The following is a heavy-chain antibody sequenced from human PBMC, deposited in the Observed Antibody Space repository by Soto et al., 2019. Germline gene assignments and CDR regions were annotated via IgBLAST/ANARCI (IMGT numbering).Heavy chain of an antibody. CDR1: GGTFSSYT. V-gene: IGHV1-69*02. CDR2: IIPILGIA. J-gene: IGHJ4*02. CDR3: ARGEIYIWGSYRYTSPFDY. Sequence: ASVKVSCKASGGTFSSYTISWVRQAPGQGLEWMGRIIPILGIANYAQKFQGRVTITADKSTSTAYMELSSLRSEDTAVYYCARGEIYIWGSYRYTSPFDYWGQGTLVTVSS. D-gene: IGHD3-16*02.